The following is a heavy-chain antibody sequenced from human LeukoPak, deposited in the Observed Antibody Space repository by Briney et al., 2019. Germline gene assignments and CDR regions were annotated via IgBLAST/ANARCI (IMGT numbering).Heavy chain of an antibody. CDR3: AETNGYYSD. Sequence: GGSLRLSCAASGFTFSNFAMNWVRQAPGKGLEWVSGISASGGTTYYADSVKGRFTISRDNSKNSLYLQVSSLRAEDTAVYYCAETNGYYSDWGQGTLVTVSS. J-gene: IGHJ4*02. CDR1: GFTFSNFA. CDR2: ISASGGTT. V-gene: IGHV3-23*01. D-gene: IGHD3-22*01.